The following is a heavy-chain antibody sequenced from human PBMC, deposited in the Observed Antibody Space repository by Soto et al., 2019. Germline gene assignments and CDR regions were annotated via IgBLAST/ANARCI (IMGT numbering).Heavy chain of an antibody. V-gene: IGHV3-23*01. CDR2: ISGSGGST. J-gene: IGHJ4*02. D-gene: IGHD3-22*01. Sequence: PGGSLRLSCAASGFTFSSYAMSWVRQAPGKGLEWVSAISGSGGSTYYADSVKGRFTISRDNSKNTLYLQMNSLRAEDTAVYYCANAPYYYDSSGYYPFDYWGQGTLVTVSS. CDR3: ANAPYYYDSSGYYPFDY. CDR1: GFTFSSYA.